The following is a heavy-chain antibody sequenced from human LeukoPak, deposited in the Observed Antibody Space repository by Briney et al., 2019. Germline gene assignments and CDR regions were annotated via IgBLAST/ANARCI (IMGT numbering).Heavy chain of an antibody. Sequence: GGSLRLSCAASGFTFSSYAMSWVRQAPGKGLEWVSAISGSGGSTYYADSVKGRFTISRDNAKNSLYLQMNSLRAEDTAVYYCARDQGTSFSYYYYGMDVWGQGTTVTVSS. V-gene: IGHV3-23*01. J-gene: IGHJ6*02. CDR3: ARDQGTSFSYYYYGMDV. CDR2: ISGSGGST. CDR1: GFTFSSYA. D-gene: IGHD2-2*01.